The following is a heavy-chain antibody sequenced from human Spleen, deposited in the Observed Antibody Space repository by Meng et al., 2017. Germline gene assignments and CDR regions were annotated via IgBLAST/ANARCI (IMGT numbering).Heavy chain of an antibody. CDR3: ARDYWGSLDY. V-gene: IGHV4-34*01. CDR1: GGSFSDYY. CDR2: INHSGST. J-gene: IGHJ4*02. D-gene: IGHD7-27*01. Sequence: QVQLQQWGAGLLKPSETLSLTCVVSGGSFSDYYWSWIRQPPGKGLEWIGEINHSGSTNYNPSLKSRLTISLDTSKNQFSLKLTSVTAADTAVYYCARDYWGSLDYWGQGILVTVSS.